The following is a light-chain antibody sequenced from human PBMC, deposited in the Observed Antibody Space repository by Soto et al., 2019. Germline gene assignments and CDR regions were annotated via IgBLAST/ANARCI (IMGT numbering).Light chain of an antibody. CDR3: QQYGSSPFT. J-gene: IGKJ3*01. V-gene: IGKV3-20*01. CDR2: GAS. CDR1: QSVSSSY. Sequence: ESVLTQSPGTLSMSPGERATLSCRASQSVSSSYSAWYQQKPGQAPRLLIYGASSRATGILDRFSGSGSGTDFTLTISRLEPEDFAVYYCQQYGSSPFTFGPGTKVDIK.